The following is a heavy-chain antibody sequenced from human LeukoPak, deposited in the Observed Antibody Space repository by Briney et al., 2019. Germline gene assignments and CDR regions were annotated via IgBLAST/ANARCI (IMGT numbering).Heavy chain of an antibody. V-gene: IGHV4-39*01. CDR2: IYYSGST. D-gene: IGHD3-3*01. J-gene: IGHJ4*02. Sequence: PSETLSLTCTVSGGSISSSSYYWGWIRQPPGKGLEWIGSIYYSGSTYYNPSLKSRATISVDTSKNQISLKVSSVTAADSALYFCARQRTSGSASNLRVAQIDSWGQGTLVTVSS. CDR1: GGSISSSSYY. CDR3: ARQRTSGSASNLRVAQIDS.